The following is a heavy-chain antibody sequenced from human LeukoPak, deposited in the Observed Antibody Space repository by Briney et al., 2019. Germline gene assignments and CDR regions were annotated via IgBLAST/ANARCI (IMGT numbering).Heavy chain of an antibody. Sequence: PGGSLRLSCAASGFTFSSYPMHWVRQAPGKGLEWVAIISYDGSNKYYADSVKGRFTISRDNSKNTLYLQMNSLRAEDTAVYYCARDQIIVATIPDYYYGMDVWGQGTTVTVSS. CDR1: GFTFSSYP. CDR2: ISYDGSNK. D-gene: IGHD5-12*01. J-gene: IGHJ6*02. CDR3: ARDQIIVATIPDYYYGMDV. V-gene: IGHV3-30-3*01.